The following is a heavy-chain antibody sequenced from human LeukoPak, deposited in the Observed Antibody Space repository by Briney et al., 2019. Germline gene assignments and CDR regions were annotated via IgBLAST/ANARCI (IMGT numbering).Heavy chain of an antibody. CDR2: IHSGGTT. Sequence: GGSLRLSCAVSGFTVSSNYMSWVRQAPGKGLEWVSLIHSGGTTDYADSVKGRLTISRDYSKNTVNLQINSLRAEDTAVYYCARERRYCSGDNCYSGLDYWGQGTLVTVSS. V-gene: IGHV3-53*01. D-gene: IGHD2-15*01. J-gene: IGHJ4*02. CDR1: GFTVSSNY. CDR3: ARERRYCSGDNCYSGLDY.